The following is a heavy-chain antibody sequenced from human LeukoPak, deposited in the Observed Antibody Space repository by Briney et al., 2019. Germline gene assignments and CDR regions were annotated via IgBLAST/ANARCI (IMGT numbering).Heavy chain of an antibody. Sequence: TGGSLRLSCAASGFTFSSYAMSWVRQAPGKGLEWVSAISGSGGSTYYADSVKGRFTISRDNSKNTLYLQMNSLRAEDTAVYYCAKGAYLEGYYYYYYYMDVWGKGTTVTVSS. CDR2: ISGSGGST. V-gene: IGHV3-23*01. CDR3: AKGAYLEGYYYYYYYMDV. D-gene: IGHD1-1*01. J-gene: IGHJ6*03. CDR1: GFTFSSYA.